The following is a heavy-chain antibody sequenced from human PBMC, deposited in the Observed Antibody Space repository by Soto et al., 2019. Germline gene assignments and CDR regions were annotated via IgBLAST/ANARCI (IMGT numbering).Heavy chain of an antibody. J-gene: IGHJ6*02. CDR3: ARVVLRYFDWLSTYYYYYGMDV. D-gene: IGHD3-9*01. Sequence: SVKVSCKASGGIFSSYAISWVRQAPGQGLEWMGGIIPIFGTANYAQKFQGRVTITADESTSTAYMELSSLRSEDTAVYYCARVVLRYFDWLSTYYYYYGMDVWGQGTTVTVSS. V-gene: IGHV1-69*13. CDR1: GGIFSSYA. CDR2: IIPIFGTA.